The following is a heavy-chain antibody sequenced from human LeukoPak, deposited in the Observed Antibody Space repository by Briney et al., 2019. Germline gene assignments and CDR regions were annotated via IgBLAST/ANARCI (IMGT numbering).Heavy chain of an antibody. CDR1: LFTLCSDA. D-gene: IGHD2-15*01. Sequence: GCLRLSCIRTLFTLCSDATGSVPEAPGRGLERVSGIGGSGGSTYYADSVQRRFTISRDNSKNTLYLQMNSLRVEDTAVYYCARDRGRTWVQVANWGQGTLVTVSS. CDR3: ARDRGRTWVQVAN. CDR2: IGGSGGST. J-gene: IGHJ4*02. V-gene: IGHV3-23*01.